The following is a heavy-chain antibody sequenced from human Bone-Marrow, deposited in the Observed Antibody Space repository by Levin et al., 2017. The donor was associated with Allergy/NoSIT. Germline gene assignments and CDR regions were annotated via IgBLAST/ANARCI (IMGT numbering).Heavy chain of an antibody. Sequence: ASVKVSCKASGYTFTGYYMHWVRQAPGQGLEWMGWINPNSGGTNYAQKFQGRVTMTRDTSISTAYMELSRLRSDDTAVYYCARDGTSYCSGGSCLYYYYGMDVWGQGTTVTVSS. CDR3: ARDGTSYCSGGSCLYYYYGMDV. V-gene: IGHV1-2*02. CDR2: INPNSGGT. D-gene: IGHD2-15*01. CDR1: GYTFTGYY. J-gene: IGHJ6*02.